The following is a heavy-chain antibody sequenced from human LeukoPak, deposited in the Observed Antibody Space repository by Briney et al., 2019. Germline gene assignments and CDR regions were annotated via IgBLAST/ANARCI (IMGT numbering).Heavy chain of an antibody. J-gene: IGHJ6*02. CDR1: GYTFTGYY. D-gene: IGHD3-22*01. CDR2: INPNSGGT. CDR3: ARDMIVIGDYYYGMDV. V-gene: IGHV1-2*04. Sequence: ASVKVSCKASGYTFTGYYMHWVRQAPGQGLEWMGWINPNSGGTNYAQKFQGWVTMTRDTSISTAYMELSRLRSDDTAVYYCARDMIVIGDYYYGMDVWGQGTTVTVSS.